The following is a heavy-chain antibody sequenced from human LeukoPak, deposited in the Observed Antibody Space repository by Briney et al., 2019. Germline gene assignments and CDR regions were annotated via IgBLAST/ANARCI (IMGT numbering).Heavy chain of an antibody. Sequence: PSETLSLTCTVSGGSLSSSSSYWGWVRQPPGKGREWLGCIYYSGSTYYNPSLKSRVTISVDTSKNQFSLKLSSVTAADTAVYYCARRHFQWYDSTSWYFDLWGRGTLVTVSS. J-gene: IGHJ2*01. D-gene: IGHD3-22*01. CDR1: GGSLSSSSSY. CDR2: IYYSGST. CDR3: ARRHFQWYDSTSWYFDL. V-gene: IGHV4-39*01.